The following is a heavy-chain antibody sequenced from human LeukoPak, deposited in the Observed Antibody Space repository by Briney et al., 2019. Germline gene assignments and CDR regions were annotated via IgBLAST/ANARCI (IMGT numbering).Heavy chain of an antibody. D-gene: IGHD1-26*01. V-gene: IGHV1-69*01. J-gene: IGHJ4*02. CDR3: ARESVSIVGATTFGPIDY. Sequence: GASVKVSCKASGGTFSSYAISWVRQAPGQGLEWMGGIIPIFGTANYAQKFQGRVTITADESTSTAYMELSSLRSEDTAVYYCARESVSIVGATTFGPIDYWGQGTLVTVSS. CDR2: IIPIFGTA. CDR1: GGTFSSYA.